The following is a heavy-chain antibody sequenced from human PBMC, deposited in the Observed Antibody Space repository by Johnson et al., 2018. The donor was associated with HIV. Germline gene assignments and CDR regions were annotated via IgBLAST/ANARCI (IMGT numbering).Heavy chain of an antibody. V-gene: IGHV3-11*04. CDR2: ISGSGSTI. Sequence: QVQLVESGGGLVQPGGSLRLSCAASGFNFSDYYMSWIRQAPGKGLEWVSYISGSGSTIYYADSVKGRFTIFRDNAKNSLYLQMNSLRAEDTAVYYCARGIAVAGTRDDAFDIWGQGTLVTVSS. CDR3: ARGIAVAGTRDDAFDI. CDR1: GFNFSDYY. J-gene: IGHJ3*02. D-gene: IGHD6-19*01.